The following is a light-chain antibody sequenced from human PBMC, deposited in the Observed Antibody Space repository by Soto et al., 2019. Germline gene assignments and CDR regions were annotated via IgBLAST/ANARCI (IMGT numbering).Light chain of an antibody. CDR2: GAS. V-gene: IGKV3-20*01. J-gene: IGKJ4*01. CDR3: QQYDSSPLT. CDR1: QSVNSSF. Sequence: EIVLTQSPGTLSLSPGERATLSCRASQSVNSSFLAWYQQKPGQAPRLLIYGASSRATGIPDRFSGSGSGTDFTLTISRLEPEDCAVYYCQQYDSSPLTFGGGTKVEIK.